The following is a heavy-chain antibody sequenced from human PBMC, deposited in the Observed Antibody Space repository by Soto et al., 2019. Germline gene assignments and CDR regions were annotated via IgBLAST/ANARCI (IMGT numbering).Heavy chain of an antibody. CDR1: GFTFSSYW. CDR2: IKQDGSEK. V-gene: IGHV3-7*05. J-gene: IGHJ3*01. Sequence: GGSLRLSCAASGFTFSSYWMSWVRQAPGKGLEWVANIKQDGSEKYYVDSVKGRFTISRDNAKNSLYLQMNSLRAEDTAVYYCARAPRCGGDCYPDAFDFWGKGTMVTVSS. CDR3: ARAPRCGGDCYPDAFDF. D-gene: IGHD2-21*02.